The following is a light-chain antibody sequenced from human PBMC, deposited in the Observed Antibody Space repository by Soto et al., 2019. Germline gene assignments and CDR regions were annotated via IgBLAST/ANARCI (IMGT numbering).Light chain of an antibody. V-gene: IGKV3-15*01. Sequence: EIVMTQSPATLSLSPGERAALSCRASQGISSELAWYQRKPGQPPRLLIYGASTRATGVPARFTGSGSGSDFTLTIGGLQSEDFAVYYCQQGHNWPLTFGQGTRMEIK. CDR2: GAS. CDR3: QQGHNWPLT. CDR1: QGISSE. J-gene: IGKJ2*01.